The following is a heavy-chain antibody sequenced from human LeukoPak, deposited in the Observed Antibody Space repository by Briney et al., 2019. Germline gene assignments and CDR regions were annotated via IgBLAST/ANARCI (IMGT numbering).Heavy chain of an antibody. D-gene: IGHD5-24*01. CDR2: IIPILGIA. CDR1: GGTFSSYA. Sequence: ASVKVSCKASGGTFSSYAISWVRQAPGQGLEWMGRIIPILGIASYAQKFQGRVTITADKSTSTAYMELSSLRSEDTAVYYCARSYRDGYIMPYWGQGTLVTVSS. J-gene: IGHJ4*02. CDR3: ARSYRDGYIMPY. V-gene: IGHV1-69*04.